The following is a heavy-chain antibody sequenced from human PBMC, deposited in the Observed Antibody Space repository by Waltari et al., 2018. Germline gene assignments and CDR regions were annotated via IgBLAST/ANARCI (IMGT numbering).Heavy chain of an antibody. Sequence: QVQLVESGGGVVQPGRSLRLSCAASGFTFSSYGMHWVRQAPGKGLEWVAVISYDGSNKYYADSVKGRFTISRDKSKNTLYLQMNSLRAEDTAVYYCAKDRYSSSSGGGDFDYWGQGTLVTVSS. D-gene: IGHD6-6*01. CDR2: ISYDGSNK. CDR3: AKDRYSSSSGGGDFDY. J-gene: IGHJ4*02. CDR1: GFTFSSYG. V-gene: IGHV3-30*18.